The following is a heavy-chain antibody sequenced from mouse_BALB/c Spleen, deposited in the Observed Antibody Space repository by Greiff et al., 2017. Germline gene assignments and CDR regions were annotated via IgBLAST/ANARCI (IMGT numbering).Heavy chain of an antibody. Sequence: EVKLMESGGGLVKPGGSLKLSCAASGFTFSSYAMSWVRQSPEKRLEWVAEISSGGSYTYYPDTVTGRFTISRDNAKNTLYLEMSSLRSEDTAMYYCARDWDYYGLGYAMDYWGQGTSVTVSS. CDR2: ISSGGSYT. D-gene: IGHD1-2*01. J-gene: IGHJ4*01. CDR1: GFTFSSYA. V-gene: IGHV5-9-4*01. CDR3: ARDWDYYGLGYAMDY.